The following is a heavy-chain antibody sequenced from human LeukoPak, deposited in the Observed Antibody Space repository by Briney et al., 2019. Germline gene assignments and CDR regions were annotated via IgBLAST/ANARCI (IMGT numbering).Heavy chain of an antibody. CDR3: ARGVFLITGIAHLDY. CDR1: GYTFTGYY. V-gene: IGHV1-2*02. J-gene: IGHJ4*02. D-gene: IGHD1-20*01. CDR2: INPNSGGT. Sequence: ASVKVSCKASGYTFTGYYMHWVRQAPGQGLEWMGWINPNSGGTNYAQKFQGRVTMTRDTSISTAYMELSRLRSDDTAVYYCARGVFLITGIAHLDYWGQGTLVTVSS.